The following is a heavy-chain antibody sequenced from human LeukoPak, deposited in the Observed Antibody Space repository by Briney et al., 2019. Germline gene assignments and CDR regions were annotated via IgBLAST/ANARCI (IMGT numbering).Heavy chain of an antibody. Sequence: ASVKVSCKASGYTFTSYYMHWVRQAPGQGLEWMGIINPSGGSTSYAQKFQGRVAMTRDMSTSTVYMELSSLGSEDTAVYYCARRASAVYAFDIWGQGTMVTVSS. CDR2: INPSGGST. CDR1: GYTFTSYY. CDR3: ARRASAVYAFDI. D-gene: IGHD1-14*01. J-gene: IGHJ3*02. V-gene: IGHV1-46*01.